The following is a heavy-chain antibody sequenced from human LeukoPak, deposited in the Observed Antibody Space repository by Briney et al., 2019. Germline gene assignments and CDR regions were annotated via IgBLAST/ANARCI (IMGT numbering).Heavy chain of an antibody. CDR1: GGSISSYY. V-gene: IGHV4-4*07. CDR3: ARMIEQQLVFDY. J-gene: IGHJ4*02. D-gene: IGHD6-13*01. CDR2: IYTSGST. Sequence: PSETLSLTCTVSGGSISSYYWSWIRQPAGKGLEWIGRIYTSGSTNYNPSLKSRVTMSVDTSKNQFPLKLISVTAADTAVYYCARMIEQQLVFDYWGQGTLVTVSS.